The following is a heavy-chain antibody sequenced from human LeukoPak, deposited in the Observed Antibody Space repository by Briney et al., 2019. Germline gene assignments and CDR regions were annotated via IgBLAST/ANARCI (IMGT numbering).Heavy chain of an antibody. CDR3: AKDPYDTSIYYYYGMDV. CDR1: GFTFSSYG. V-gene: IGHV3-30*18. J-gene: IGHJ6*02. Sequence: PGGSLRLSCAASGFTFSSYGMHWVRQAPGKGLEWVAVISYDGSNKYYADSVKGRFTISRDNSKNTLYLQMNSLRAEDTAVYYCAKDPYDTSIYYYYGMDVWGQGTTVTVSS. CDR2: ISYDGSNK. D-gene: IGHD3-3*01.